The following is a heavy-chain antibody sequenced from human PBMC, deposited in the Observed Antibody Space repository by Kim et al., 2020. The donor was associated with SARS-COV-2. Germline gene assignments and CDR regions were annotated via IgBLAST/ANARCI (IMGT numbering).Heavy chain of an antibody. Sequence: SVKGRFTISRDNSKNTLYLQRNSLRAEDTAVYFCAKGGRGGSSASWNFDYWGQGALVTVSS. V-gene: IGHV3-23*01. J-gene: IGHJ4*02. D-gene: IGHD2-2*01. CDR3: AKGGRGGSSASWNFDY.